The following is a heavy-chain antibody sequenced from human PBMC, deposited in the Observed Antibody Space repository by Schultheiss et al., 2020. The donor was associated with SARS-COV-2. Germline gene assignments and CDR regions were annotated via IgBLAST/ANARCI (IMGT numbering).Heavy chain of an antibody. Sequence: GGSLRLSCAASGFTFSSYAMSWVRQAPGKGLEWVSRIISDGSSTTYADSVKGRFTTSRDNAKNTVYLQMNSLRADDTAVYYCARLWGDRGMDVWGQGTTVTVSS. V-gene: IGHV3-74*01. D-gene: IGHD3-10*01. CDR3: ARLWGDRGMDV. J-gene: IGHJ6*02. CDR1: GFTFSSYA. CDR2: IISDGSST.